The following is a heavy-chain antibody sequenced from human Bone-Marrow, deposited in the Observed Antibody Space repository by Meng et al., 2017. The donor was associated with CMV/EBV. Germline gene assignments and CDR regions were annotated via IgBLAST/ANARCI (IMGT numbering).Heavy chain of an antibody. CDR2: INPNPNRGGT. Sequence: ASVKVSCKASGYTFIGYYMHWVRQVPGQGLEWMGWINPNPNRGGTNYAQKFQGRVTMTRDTSISTAYMELSRLRSDDTAVYYCARINDFWSGYSFDYWGQGTLVTVSS. CDR1: GYTFIGYY. J-gene: IGHJ4*02. CDR3: ARINDFWSGYSFDY. V-gene: IGHV1-2*02. D-gene: IGHD3-3*01.